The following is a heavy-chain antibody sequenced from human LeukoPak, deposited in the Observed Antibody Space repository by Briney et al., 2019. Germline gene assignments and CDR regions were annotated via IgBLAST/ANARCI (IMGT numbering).Heavy chain of an antibody. Sequence: GGSLRLSCAASGFTFSDYDMHWVRQAPGKGLEWVAVLSYGGTNKYYADSVKGRFTISRDNSKNTMFLQMNSLRAEDTAVYHCARDRSGYANDAFDFWGQGTMVTVSS. CDR1: GFTFSDYD. CDR2: LSYGGTNK. V-gene: IGHV3-30-3*01. D-gene: IGHD3-3*01. J-gene: IGHJ3*01. CDR3: ARDRSGYANDAFDF.